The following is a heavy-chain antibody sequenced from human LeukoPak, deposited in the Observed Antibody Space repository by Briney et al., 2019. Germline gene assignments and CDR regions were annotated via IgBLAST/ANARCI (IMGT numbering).Heavy chain of an antibody. CDR2: IIPIFGTA. V-gene: IGHV1-69*13. D-gene: IGHD4-17*01. CDR3: ASGSPLDYGDLDY. CDR1: GGTFSSYA. J-gene: IGHJ4*02. Sequence: SVKVSCKASGGTFSSYAISWVRQAPGQGLEWVGGIIPIFGTANYAQKFQGRVTITADESTSTAYMELSSLRSEDTAVYYCASGSPLDYGDLDYWGQGTLVTVSS.